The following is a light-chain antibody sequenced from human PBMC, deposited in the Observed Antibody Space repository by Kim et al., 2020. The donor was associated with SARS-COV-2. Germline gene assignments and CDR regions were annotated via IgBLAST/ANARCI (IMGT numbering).Light chain of an antibody. CDR2: GKN. Sequence: VALGQTVRIRCQGDSVRSNYATWYQQKPGQAPILVIYGKNNRPSGIPDRFSGSSSGNTASLTITGTQAGDEADYYCNSRDSNDNVVFGGGTQLTVL. J-gene: IGLJ2*01. CDR3: NSRDSNDNVV. CDR1: SVRSNY. V-gene: IGLV3-19*01.